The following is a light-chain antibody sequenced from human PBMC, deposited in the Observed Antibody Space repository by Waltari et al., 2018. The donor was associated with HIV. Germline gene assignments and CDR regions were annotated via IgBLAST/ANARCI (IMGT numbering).Light chain of an antibody. CDR3: CSYAGSSNWV. J-gene: IGLJ3*02. V-gene: IGLV2-23*01. Sequence: QSALTQPASVSGSPGQSITIPCTGSSSDVGSYNLVSWYQQHPGKAPKLMIYEGIKRPSGVSNRFSGSKSGNTASLTISGLQAEDEADYYCCSYAGSSNWVFGGGTKLTVL. CDR2: EGI. CDR1: SSDVGSYNL.